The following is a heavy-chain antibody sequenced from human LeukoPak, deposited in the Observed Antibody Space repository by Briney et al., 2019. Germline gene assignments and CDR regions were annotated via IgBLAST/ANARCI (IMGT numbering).Heavy chain of an antibody. CDR2: TYYRSKWYN. D-gene: IGHD6-13*01. Sequence: SQTLSLTCAISGDSVSSNNAAWNWIRQSPSRGLEWLGRTYYRSKWYNDYAVSVKSRITVNTDTSKNQLSLQVNSVTPEDTAVYYCARDSSRLLTNWGQGTLVTVSS. J-gene: IGHJ4*02. CDR1: GDSVSSNNAA. CDR3: ARDSSRLLTN. V-gene: IGHV6-1*01.